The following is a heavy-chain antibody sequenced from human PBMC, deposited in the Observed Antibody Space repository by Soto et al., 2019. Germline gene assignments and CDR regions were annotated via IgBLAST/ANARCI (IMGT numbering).Heavy chain of an antibody. J-gene: IGHJ4*02. D-gene: IGHD3-22*01. Sequence: QVQLQQWGAGLLKPSETLSLTCAVYGGSFSGYSWSWIRQPPGKGLEWIGEILHGGSTNYSPSLKSRVTISVDTSKNHFSLELRSVTAADTAVYYCARPHYDSNTFYSYFDCWGQGTLVTVSS. V-gene: IGHV4-34*12. CDR3: ARPHYDSNTFYSYFDC. CDR2: ILHGGST. CDR1: GGSFSGYS.